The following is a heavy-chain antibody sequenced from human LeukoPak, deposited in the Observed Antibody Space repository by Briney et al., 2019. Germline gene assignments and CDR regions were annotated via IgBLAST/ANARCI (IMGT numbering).Heavy chain of an antibody. CDR1: GGSINSSY. D-gene: IGHD3-10*01. J-gene: IGHJ5*01. CDR2: IYYSGST. Sequence: SETLSLTCTVSGGSINSSYSSWIRQPPGKGLEWIGYIYYSGSTNYNPSLKSRVTISVDTSKNQFSLKLSSVTAADTAVYYCARLKLLWFGESSPWFDSWGQGTLATVSS. V-gene: IGHV4-59*01. CDR3: ARLKLLWFGESSPWFDS.